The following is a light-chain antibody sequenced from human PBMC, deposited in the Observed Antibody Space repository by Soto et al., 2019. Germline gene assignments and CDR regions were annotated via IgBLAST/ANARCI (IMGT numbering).Light chain of an antibody. J-gene: IGKJ4*01. V-gene: IGKV1-9*01. CDR2: AAS. CDR1: QGISSY. Sequence: IQLTQSPSSLSASVGDRVTITCRASQGISSYLAWYQQKPGKAPKLLIYAASTLQSGVPSRFSGSGSGTDLTLTISSLQPEDFATYYCQQLNSYPPQLTFGGGTKVEIK. CDR3: QQLNSYPPQLT.